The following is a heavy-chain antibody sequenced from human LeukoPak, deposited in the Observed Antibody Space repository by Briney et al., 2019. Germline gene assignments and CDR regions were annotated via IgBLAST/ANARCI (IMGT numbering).Heavy chain of an antibody. Sequence: PGGSLRLSCAASGFTFSDYYMSWIRQAPGKWLEWVSYISSSGSTIYYADSVKGRFTISRDNAKNSLYLQMNSLRAEDTAVYYCARVVYYYYYMDVWGKGTTVTVSS. CDR1: GFTFSDYY. V-gene: IGHV3-11*04. CDR3: ARVVYYYYYMDV. J-gene: IGHJ6*03. D-gene: IGHD3-10*01. CDR2: ISSSGSTI.